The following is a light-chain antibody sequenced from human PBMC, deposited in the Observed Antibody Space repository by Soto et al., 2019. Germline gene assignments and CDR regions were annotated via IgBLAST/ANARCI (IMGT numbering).Light chain of an antibody. CDR1: PSFTNY. J-gene: IGKJ5*01. V-gene: IGKV3-11*01. Sequence: EIVLTQSPATLSLSPGERATLSCRASPSFTNYLAWYQQKPGQPTRLLIYGAFNRAAGIPARFSGSGSGTDFTLTISSLEPEDSAVYYCQQRNIWPPVTFGQGTRLEIK. CDR2: GAF. CDR3: QQRNIWPPVT.